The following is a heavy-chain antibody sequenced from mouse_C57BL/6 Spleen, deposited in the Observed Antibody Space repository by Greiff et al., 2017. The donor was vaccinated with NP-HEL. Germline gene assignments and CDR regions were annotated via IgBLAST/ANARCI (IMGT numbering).Heavy chain of an antibody. J-gene: IGHJ4*01. V-gene: IGHV2-6-1*01. CDR2: IWSDGST. CDR3: ARHCYYGSSSYAMDY. CDR1: GFSLTSYG. D-gene: IGHD1-1*01. Sequence: QVQLKESGPGLVAPSQSLSITCTVSGFSLTSYGVHWVRQPPGKGLEWLVVIWSDGSTTYNSAPKSRLSISKDNSKSQVFLKMNSLQTDDTAMYYCARHCYYGSSSYAMDYWGQGTSVTVSS.